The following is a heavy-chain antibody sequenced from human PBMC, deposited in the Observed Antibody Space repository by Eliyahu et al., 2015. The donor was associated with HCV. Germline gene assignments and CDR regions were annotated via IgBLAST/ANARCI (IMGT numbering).Heavy chain of an antibody. V-gene: IGHV3-9*01. D-gene: IGHD2-15*01. CDR3: AKGEGAVVVIATPFDS. CDR2: ISRHSVTI. Sequence: EVQLVESGGGLVQPDRSLRLSCXASGFPFGDYAMPWVRLAPGKGLXGVXGISRHSVTIGYADSVKGRFTISRDNAKNSLYLQMNSLRVEDTALYYCAKGEGAVVVIATPFDSWGQGTLVTVSS. J-gene: IGHJ4*02. CDR1: GFPFGDYA.